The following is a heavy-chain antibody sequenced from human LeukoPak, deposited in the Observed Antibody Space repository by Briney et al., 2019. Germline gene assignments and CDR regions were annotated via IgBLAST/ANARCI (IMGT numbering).Heavy chain of an antibody. CDR3: AKDLSVLWFGESH. CDR2: ISYDGSNK. D-gene: IGHD3-10*01. V-gene: IGHV3-30*18. J-gene: IGHJ4*02. CDR1: GFTFSSYG. Sequence: GGSLRLSCAASGFTFSSYGMHWVRQAPGKGLEWVAVISYDGSNKYYADSVKGRFTISRDNSKNTLYLQMNSLRAEDTAVYYCAKDLSVLWFGESHWGQGTLVTVSS.